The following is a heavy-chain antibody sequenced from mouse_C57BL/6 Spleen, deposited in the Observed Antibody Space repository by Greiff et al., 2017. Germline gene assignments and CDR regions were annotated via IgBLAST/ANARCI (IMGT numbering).Heavy chain of an antibody. CDR1: GYSITSGYY. J-gene: IGHJ2*01. V-gene: IGHV3-6*01. CDR3: ARGGGTLDY. Sequence: EVKLMESGPGLVKPSQSLSLTCSVTGYSITSGYYWNWIRQFPGNKLEWMGYISYDGSNNYNPSLKNRISITRDTSKNQFFLKLNSVTTEDTATYYCARGGGTLDYWGQGTTLTVSS. D-gene: IGHD4-1*01. CDR2: ISYDGSN.